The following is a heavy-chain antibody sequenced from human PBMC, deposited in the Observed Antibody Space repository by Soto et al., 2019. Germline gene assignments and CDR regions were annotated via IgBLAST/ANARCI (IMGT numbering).Heavy chain of an antibody. Sequence: GGSLRLSCAASGFTFSDYYMSWIRQAPGKGLEWVSYISSSGSTIYYADSVKGRFTISRDNAKNSLYLQMNSLRAEDTAVYYCAREGISPYYYYMDVWGKGTTVTVSS. CDR2: ISSSGSTI. J-gene: IGHJ6*03. V-gene: IGHV3-11*01. CDR1: GFTFSDYY. CDR3: AREGISPYYYYMDV.